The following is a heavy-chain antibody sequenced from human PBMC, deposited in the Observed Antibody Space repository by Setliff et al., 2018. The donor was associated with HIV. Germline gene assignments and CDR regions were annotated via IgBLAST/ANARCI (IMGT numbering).Heavy chain of an antibody. CDR2: IYYSGST. CDR3: ARGTRHNGDGNPNWFDP. D-gene: IGHD2-8*01. Sequence: PSETLSLTCTVSGGSISSGSYYWVWIRQPPGKGLEWIGSIYYSGSTYYNPSLKSRVTISGDTSKNQFSLELTSVTAADTAVYYCARGTRHNGDGNPNWFDPWGQGTLVTVSS. CDR1: GGSISSGSYY. V-gene: IGHV4-39*07. J-gene: IGHJ5*02.